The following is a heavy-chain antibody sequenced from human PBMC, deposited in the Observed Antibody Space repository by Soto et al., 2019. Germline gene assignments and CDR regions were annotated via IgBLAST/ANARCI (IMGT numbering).Heavy chain of an antibody. J-gene: IGHJ4*02. CDR2: INHSGST. D-gene: IGHD1-26*01. CDR3: ARRRVTASGRFDY. CDR1: GGSFSGYY. Sequence: SETLSLTCAVYGGSFSGYYWSWIRQPPGKGLEWIGEINHSGSTNYNPSLKSRATISVDTSKNQFSLKLSSVTAADTAVYYCARRRVTASGRFDYWGQGTLVTVSS. V-gene: IGHV4-34*01.